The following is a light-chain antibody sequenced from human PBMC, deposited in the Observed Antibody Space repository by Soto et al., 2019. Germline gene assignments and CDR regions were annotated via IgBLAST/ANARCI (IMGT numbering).Light chain of an antibody. CDR1: QSISSY. CDR2: AAS. Sequence: DIQMTQSPSSLSASVGDSVNITCRASQSISSYLNWYQQKPGKAPKLLIYAASSLQSGVPSRFSGSGSGTDVTLTISSLQPEDFATYYCQQSYSTPFTFGPGNKVDIK. CDR3: QQSYSTPFT. J-gene: IGKJ3*01. V-gene: IGKV1-39*01.